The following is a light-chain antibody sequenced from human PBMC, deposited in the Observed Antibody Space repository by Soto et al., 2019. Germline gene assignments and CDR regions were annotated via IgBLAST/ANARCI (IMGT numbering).Light chain of an antibody. CDR2: EVS. Sequence: QSALTQPPSVSGSPGQSVTISCTGTSSDVGRYNRVSWYQQPPGTAPKLMIYEVSNRPSVVPDRFSGSKSGNTASLTISGLQAEDEADYYCSSYTSSSTLLFGGGTKLTVL. J-gene: IGLJ2*01. V-gene: IGLV2-18*02. CDR3: SSYTSSSTLL. CDR1: SSDVGRYNR.